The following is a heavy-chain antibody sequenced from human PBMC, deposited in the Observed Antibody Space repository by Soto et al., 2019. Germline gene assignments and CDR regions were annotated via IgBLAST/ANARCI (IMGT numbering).Heavy chain of an antibody. CDR2: IYYSGT. J-gene: IGHJ3*02. CDR3: ARTYDGSGPNSVGYAFDI. D-gene: IGHD3-22*01. Sequence: QVQLQESGPGLVKPSETLSLTCSVSGGSISSYYWSWIRQPPGKGLEWIAYIYYSGTSYNPSLKSRVSISLDTSKNQFSLKLSSVTAADTAVYYCARTYDGSGPNSVGYAFDIWGQGTMVTVSS. V-gene: IGHV4-59*01. CDR1: GGSISSYY.